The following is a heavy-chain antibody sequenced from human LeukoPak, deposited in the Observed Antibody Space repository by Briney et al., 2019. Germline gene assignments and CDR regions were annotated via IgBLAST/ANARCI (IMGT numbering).Heavy chain of an antibody. D-gene: IGHD1-26*01. Sequence: ASVKVSCKASGYTFTGYYMHWVRQAPGQGLEWMGWINPNSGGTDYGQKFQGRVTMTRDTSIRTAYMELSRLRSDDTAVYYCARDRYSGSLNPGYWGQGTLVIVSS. V-gene: IGHV1-2*02. CDR1: GYTFTGYY. J-gene: IGHJ4*02. CDR3: ARDRYSGSLNPGY. CDR2: INPNSGGT.